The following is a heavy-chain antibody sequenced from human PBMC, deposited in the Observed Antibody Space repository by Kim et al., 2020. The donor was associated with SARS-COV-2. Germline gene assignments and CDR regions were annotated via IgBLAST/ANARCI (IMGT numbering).Heavy chain of an antibody. V-gene: IGHV3-33*06. CDR2: IWYDGSNK. Sequence: GGSLRLSCAASGFTFSSYGMHWVRQAPGKGLEWVAVIWYDGSNKYYADSVKGRFTISRDNSKNTLYLQMNSLRAEDTAVYYCAKDSYYYGSGRGMDVWGQGTTVTVSS. CDR3: AKDSYYYGSGRGMDV. J-gene: IGHJ6*02. D-gene: IGHD3-10*01. CDR1: GFTFSSYG.